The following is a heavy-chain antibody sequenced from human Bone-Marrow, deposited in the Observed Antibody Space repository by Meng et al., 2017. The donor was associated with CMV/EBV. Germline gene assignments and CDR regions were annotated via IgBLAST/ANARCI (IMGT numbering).Heavy chain of an antibody. CDR2: ISSSGSTI. CDR1: GFTFSSYE. CDR3: AREYSSLNYYYYGMDV. J-gene: IGHJ6*02. D-gene: IGHD6-6*01. Sequence: GESLKISCAASGFTFSSYEMNWVRQAPGKGLEWVSYISSSGSTIYYADSVKGRFTISRDNAKNSLYLQMNSLRAEDKAVYYCAREYSSLNYYYYGMDVWGQGTTVTVPS. V-gene: IGHV3-48*03.